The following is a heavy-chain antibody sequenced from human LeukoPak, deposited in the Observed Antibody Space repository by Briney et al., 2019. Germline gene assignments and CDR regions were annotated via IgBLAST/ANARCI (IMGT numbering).Heavy chain of an antibody. CDR2: IIPIFGTA. Sequence: GASVKVSCKASGYTFTSNYIHWVRQAPGQGLEWMGGIIPIFGTANYAQKFQGRVTITADESTSTAYMELSSLRSEDTAVYYCARDQRITIFGVVIDDNGMDVWGQGTTVTVSS. CDR3: ARDQRITIFGVVIDDNGMDV. V-gene: IGHV1-69*13. CDR1: GYTFTSNY. J-gene: IGHJ6*02. D-gene: IGHD3-3*01.